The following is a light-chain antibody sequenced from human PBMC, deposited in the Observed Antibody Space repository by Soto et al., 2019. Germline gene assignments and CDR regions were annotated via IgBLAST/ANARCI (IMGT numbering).Light chain of an antibody. J-gene: IGKJ2*01. CDR2: AAS. V-gene: IGKV1D-12*01. CDR3: QQANSSPYT. Sequence: DIQLTQSPSSVSASVGDTVTITCRASQDSSTWLAWYQQKPGKAPKLLVYAASTLQSGVPSRFSCSGSGTEFTLTINSLQHEDFATYYCQQANSSPYTFGQGTVLHIK. CDR1: QDSSTW.